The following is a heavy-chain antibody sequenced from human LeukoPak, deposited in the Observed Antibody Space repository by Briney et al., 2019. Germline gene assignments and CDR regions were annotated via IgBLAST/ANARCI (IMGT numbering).Heavy chain of an antibody. Sequence: GSLRLSCAASGFTFSSYGMHWVRQAPGKGLEWVAFIRYDGSNKYYADSVKGRFTISRDNAKNSLYLQMNSLRAEDTAVYYCARDLDYGDQQDAFDIWGQGTMVTVSS. CDR3: ARDLDYGDQQDAFDI. D-gene: IGHD4-17*01. V-gene: IGHV3-30*02. J-gene: IGHJ3*02. CDR2: IRYDGSNK. CDR1: GFTFSSYG.